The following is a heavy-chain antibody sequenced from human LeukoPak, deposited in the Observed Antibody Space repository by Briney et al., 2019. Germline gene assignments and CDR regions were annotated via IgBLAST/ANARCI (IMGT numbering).Heavy chain of an antibody. CDR2: IYYSGST. CDR1: GGSISSNSYY. J-gene: IGHJ4*02. Sequence: SETLSLTCAVSGGSISSNSYYWGWIRQPPGKGLEWIGSIYYSGSTYYNPSLKSRVTMAVDTSKNQFSLKLSSVTAADTAVYYCATIVAAAARGFFDYWVQGTLVTVSS. D-gene: IGHD6-13*01. CDR3: ATIVAAAARGFFDY. V-gene: IGHV4-39*01.